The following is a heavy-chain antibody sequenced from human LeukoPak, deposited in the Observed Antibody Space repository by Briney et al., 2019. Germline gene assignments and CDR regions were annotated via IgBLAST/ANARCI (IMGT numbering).Heavy chain of an antibody. Sequence: PSETLSLTCTVSGGSISSSSYYWAWIRQPPGKGLEWIGSIYYSGSAYYNPSLKSRVTISVDTSKNQFSLKLSSVTAADTAVYYCARSYSSDWYMFGYWGQGTLVTVSS. CDR2: IYYSGSA. D-gene: IGHD6-19*01. CDR1: GGSISSSSYY. J-gene: IGHJ4*02. V-gene: IGHV4-39*01. CDR3: ARSYSSDWYMFGY.